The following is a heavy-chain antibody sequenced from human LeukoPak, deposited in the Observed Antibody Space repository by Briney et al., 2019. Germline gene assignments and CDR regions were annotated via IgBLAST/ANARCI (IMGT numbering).Heavy chain of an antibody. V-gene: IGHV1-69*01. CDR2: IIPIFGTA. D-gene: IGHD1-20*01. CDR3: ARGVNWNDDSTSFDY. CDR1: GGTYSSYA. Sequence: SVKVSCKASGGTYSSYAISWVRQAPGQGLEWMGGIIPIFGTANYAQKFQGRVTIIADESTSTAYMELSSLRSEDTAVYYCARGVNWNDDSTSFDYWDQGTLVTVSS. J-gene: IGHJ4*02.